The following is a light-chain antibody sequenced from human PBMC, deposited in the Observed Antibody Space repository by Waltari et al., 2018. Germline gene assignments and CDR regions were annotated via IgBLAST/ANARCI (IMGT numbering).Light chain of an antibody. V-gene: IGLV3-1*01. Sequence: SYELTQPPSVSVSPGQTASITCSGDKLGDKYACWYQQKPGQSPVLVIYQDSKRPSGFPERFPGTNPGSTATLTISGTQAMDEADYYCRAWDSSTVVFGGGTKLTVL. J-gene: IGLJ2*01. CDR3: RAWDSSTVV. CDR2: QDS. CDR1: KLGDKY.